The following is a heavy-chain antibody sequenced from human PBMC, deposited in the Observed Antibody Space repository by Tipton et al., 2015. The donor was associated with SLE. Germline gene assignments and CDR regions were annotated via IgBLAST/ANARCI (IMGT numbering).Heavy chain of an antibody. Sequence: GSLRLSCAASGFTFHDYAMHWVRQPPGKGLVWVSEIDPNGSPTNYADSVKDRFTISRDNVKNTLFLEMNSLRVDDTAVYYCASLSAPSDYWGQGTLVTVSS. CDR3: ASLSAPSDY. J-gene: IGHJ4*02. CDR1: GFTFHDYA. CDR2: IDPNGSPT. V-gene: IGHV3-74*01.